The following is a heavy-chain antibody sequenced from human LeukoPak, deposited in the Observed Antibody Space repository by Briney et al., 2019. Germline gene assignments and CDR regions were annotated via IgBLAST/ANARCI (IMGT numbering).Heavy chain of an antibody. Sequence: SETLSLTCTVSGGSISSYYWSWIRQPPGKGLGGMGYFYYSGSTNYNPSLKSRVTISVDTSKNQFSLKLSSVTAADTAVFYCARLSSHYRGRYFDYWGQGTLVTVSS. J-gene: IGHJ4*02. CDR2: FYYSGST. V-gene: IGHV4-59*08. D-gene: IGHD2-2*01. CDR3: ARLSSHYRGRYFDY. CDR1: GGSISSYY.